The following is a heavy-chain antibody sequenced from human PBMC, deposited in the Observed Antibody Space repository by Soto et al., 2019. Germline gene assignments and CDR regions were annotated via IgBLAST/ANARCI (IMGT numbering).Heavy chain of an antibody. CDR3: ARDFWSGYTYFDY. D-gene: IGHD3-3*01. CDR2: MNPNSGNT. Sequence: ASVKVSCKASGYTFTSYDINWVRQATGQGLEWMGWMNPNSGNTGHAQKFQGRVTMTRNTSISTAYMELSSLRSEDTAVYYCARDFWSGYTYFDYWGQGTLVTVSS. CDR1: GYTFTSYD. J-gene: IGHJ4*02. V-gene: IGHV1-8*01.